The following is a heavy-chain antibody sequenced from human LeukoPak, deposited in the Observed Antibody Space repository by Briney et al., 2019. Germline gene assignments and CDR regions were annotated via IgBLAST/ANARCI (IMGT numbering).Heavy chain of an antibody. Sequence: PGGSLRLSCAASGFTFSSYEMNWVRQAPGQGLEWVSYISGSGTTIYYGDSVEGRVTISRDNAKNSVYLLMNSLRAEDTAVYYCARAKGLGFFDYWGQGTLVTVSS. CDR2: ISGSGTTI. D-gene: IGHD4-17*01. J-gene: IGHJ4*02. V-gene: IGHV3-48*03. CDR3: ARAKGLGFFDY. CDR1: GFTFSSYE.